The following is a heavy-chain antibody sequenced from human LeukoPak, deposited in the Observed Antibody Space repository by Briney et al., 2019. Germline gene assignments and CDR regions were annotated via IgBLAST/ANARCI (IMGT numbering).Heavy chain of an antibody. CDR2: INHSGST. V-gene: IGHV4-34*01. Sequence: SETLSLTCAVYGGSFSGYYWSWIRQPPGKGLEWIGEINHSGSTNYNPSLKSRVTISVDTSKNQFSLKLSSVTAADTAVYYCARGRGSSGYYLGAFDIWGQGTMVTVSS. D-gene: IGHD3-22*01. J-gene: IGHJ3*02. CDR1: GGSFSGYY. CDR3: ARGRGSSGYYLGAFDI.